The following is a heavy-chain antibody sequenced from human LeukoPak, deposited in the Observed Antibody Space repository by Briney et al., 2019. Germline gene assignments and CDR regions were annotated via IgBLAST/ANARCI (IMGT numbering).Heavy chain of an antibody. V-gene: IGHV4-30-2*01. D-gene: IGHD1-26*01. Sequence: SQTLSLTCAVSGGSIISGGYSWSWIRQPPGKGLEWIGYIYHSGSTYYNPSLKSRVTMSLDRSKNQFSLKVSSVTAADTAVSYCAGLTTTAWYFDLWGRGTLVTVSS. CDR2: IYHSGST. CDR1: GGSIISGGYS. J-gene: IGHJ2*01. CDR3: AGLTTTAWYFDL.